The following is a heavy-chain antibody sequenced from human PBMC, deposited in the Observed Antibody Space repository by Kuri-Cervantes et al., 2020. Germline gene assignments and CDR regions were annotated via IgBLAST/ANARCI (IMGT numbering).Heavy chain of an antibody. J-gene: IGHJ4*02. CDR1: GGPISSGDYY. CDR2: IYYSGST. D-gene: IGHD3-22*01. Sequence: SETLSLTCTVSGGPISSGDYYWSWIRQPPGKGLEWIGCIYYSGSTYYNPSLKSRVTISVDTSKNQFSLKLSSVTAADTAVYYCARVGDSSGYLDYWGQGTLVTVSS. V-gene: IGHV4-30-4*01. CDR3: ARVGDSSGYLDY.